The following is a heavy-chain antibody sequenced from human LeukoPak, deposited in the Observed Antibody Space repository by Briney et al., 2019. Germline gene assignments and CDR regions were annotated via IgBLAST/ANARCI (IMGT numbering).Heavy chain of an antibody. CDR2: IRYDGSNK. D-gene: IGHD2-2*01. CDR1: GFTFSSYG. Sequence: PGGAVRLFCAASGFTFSSYGMHWVRQAPGKGLEWVAFIRYDGSNKYYADSVKGRFTISRDNSKNTLYLQMNSLRAEDTAVYYCAKDAEYQLLLGEYFQHWGQGTLVTVSS. J-gene: IGHJ1*01. CDR3: AKDAEYQLLLGEYFQH. V-gene: IGHV3-30*02.